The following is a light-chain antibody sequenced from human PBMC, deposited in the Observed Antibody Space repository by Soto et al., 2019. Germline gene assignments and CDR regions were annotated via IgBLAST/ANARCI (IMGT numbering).Light chain of an antibody. CDR3: QTWGTGIRV. Sequence: QLVLTQSPSASASLGASVTLTCTLSSGHRNYAIAWHQQQPENGPRYLMKVNIDGSHNKGDGIPDRFSGSSSGAERYLTISSLQSEDEADYYCQTWGTGIRVFGGGTKLTVL. CDR1: SGHRNYA. J-gene: IGLJ2*01. V-gene: IGLV4-69*01. CDR2: VNIDGSH.